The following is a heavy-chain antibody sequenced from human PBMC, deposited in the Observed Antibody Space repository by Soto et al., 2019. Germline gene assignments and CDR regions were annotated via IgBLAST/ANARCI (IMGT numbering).Heavy chain of an antibody. V-gene: IGHV4-59*01. Sequence: SETLSLTSIVSAGSISSNYWSWIRQPPGKGLEWIGYIYYTGSTNFNPSLKNRVIISVDTSKNQFSLKLSSVTAADTAVYYCARSYPNTIFGVVPSRGLDVWGQGTTVTVSS. CDR3: ARSYPNTIFGVVPSRGLDV. J-gene: IGHJ6*02. CDR1: AGSISSNY. D-gene: IGHD3-3*01. CDR2: IYYTGST.